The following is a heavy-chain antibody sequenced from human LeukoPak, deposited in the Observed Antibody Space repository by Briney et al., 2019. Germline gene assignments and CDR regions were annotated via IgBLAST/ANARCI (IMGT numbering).Heavy chain of an antibody. D-gene: IGHD6-13*01. CDR3: ARDVAASPSY. Sequence: PGGSLRLSCAASGFTFSSYAMSWVRQAPGKGLEWVSGINSDGSSTSYADSVKGRFTISRDNAKNTLYLQMNSLRAEDTAVYYCARDVAASPSYWGQGTLVTVSS. CDR1: GFTFSSYA. J-gene: IGHJ4*02. CDR2: INSDGSST. V-gene: IGHV3-74*01.